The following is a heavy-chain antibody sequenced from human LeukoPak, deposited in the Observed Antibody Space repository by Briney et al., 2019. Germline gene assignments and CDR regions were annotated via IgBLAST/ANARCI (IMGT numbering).Heavy chain of an antibody. Sequence: SETLSLTCAVYGGSFSGYYWSWIRQPPGKGLEWIGEINHSGSTNYNPSLKSRVTISVDTSKNQFSLKLSSVTAADTAVYYCARDVVVPAAMRGYYYYYGMDVWGKGTTATVSS. CDR1: GGSFSGYY. D-gene: IGHD2-2*01. CDR3: ARDVVVPAAMRGYYYYYGMDV. J-gene: IGHJ6*04. V-gene: IGHV4-34*01. CDR2: INHSGST.